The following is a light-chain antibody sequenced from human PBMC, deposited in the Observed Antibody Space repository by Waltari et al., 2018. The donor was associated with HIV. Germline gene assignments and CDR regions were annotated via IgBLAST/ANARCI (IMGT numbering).Light chain of an antibody. V-gene: IGLV1-47*01. J-gene: IGLJ3*02. CDR2: RNY. CDR1: SSNIGSNY. Sequence: QSVLTQPPSASGTPGQRVSISCSGSSSNIGSNYVYWYQQLPGTATKLLMYRNYVLPSGVPDRFSGSKSGPSASLAIRGLRSEDEADYYCAAWDDSLSAWVFGGGTKLTVL. CDR3: AAWDDSLSAWV.